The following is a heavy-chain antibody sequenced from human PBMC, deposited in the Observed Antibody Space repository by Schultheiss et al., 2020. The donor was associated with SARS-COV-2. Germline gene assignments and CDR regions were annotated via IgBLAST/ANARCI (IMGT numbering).Heavy chain of an antibody. J-gene: IGHJ4*02. CDR3: AGADYDILTGYYPYFDY. D-gene: IGHD3-9*01. Sequence: SETLSLTCTVSGGSISSGGYYWSWIRQPPGKGLEWIGYIYYSGSTYYNPSLKSRVTISVDTSKNQFSLKLSSVTAADTAVYYCAGADYDILTGYYPYFDYWGQGTLVTVSS. CDR2: IYYSGST. V-gene: IGHV4-30-4*01. CDR1: GGSISSGGYY.